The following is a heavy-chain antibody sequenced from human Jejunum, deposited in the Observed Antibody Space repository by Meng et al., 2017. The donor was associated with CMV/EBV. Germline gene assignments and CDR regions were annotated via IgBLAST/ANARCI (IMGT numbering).Heavy chain of an antibody. D-gene: IGHD2-2*01. CDR3: AKESGQYQMLSYYGLDV. Sequence: FNSYAMTWVHQAHGKGLEWVSGISGSGGDPNYARTLPPLFPLSTAHSKNTLYLQMSSLRAEDTAIYYCAKESGQYQMLSYYGLDVWGQGTTVTVSS. V-gene: IGHV3-23*01. J-gene: IGHJ6*02. CDR2: ISGSGGDP. CDR1: FNSYA.